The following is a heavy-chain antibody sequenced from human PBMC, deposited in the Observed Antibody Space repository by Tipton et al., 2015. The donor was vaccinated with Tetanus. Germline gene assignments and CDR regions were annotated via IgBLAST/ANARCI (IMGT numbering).Heavy chain of an antibody. V-gene: IGHV4-59*08. CDR2: ICFSGHT. CDR1: GGSINSYY. J-gene: IGHJ6*02. Sequence: TLSLTCTVSGGSINSYYWSWLRLPPGKGLEWIGYICFSGHTKYNPSLNSRVTMSVDTSNNQFSLRLTSVTEADTAIYYCARHSGWYNFYNGMDVWGQGTTVTVSS. D-gene: IGHD6-19*01. CDR3: ARHSGWYNFYNGMDV.